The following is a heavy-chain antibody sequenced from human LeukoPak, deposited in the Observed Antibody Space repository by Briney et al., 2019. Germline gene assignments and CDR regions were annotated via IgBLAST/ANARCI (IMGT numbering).Heavy chain of an antibody. D-gene: IGHD6-13*01. J-gene: IGHJ4*02. Sequence: PGGSLRLSCAASGFTFSTYDMHWVRQAPGRGLEWVTFIRYDGNNKYYADSVKGRFTISRDNSKNTLYLQMNSLRPEDTAVYYCAKDRGSSWYGAFDYWGQGTLVSVSS. CDR2: IRYDGNNK. V-gene: IGHV3-30*02. CDR1: GFTFSTYD. CDR3: AKDRGSSWYGAFDY.